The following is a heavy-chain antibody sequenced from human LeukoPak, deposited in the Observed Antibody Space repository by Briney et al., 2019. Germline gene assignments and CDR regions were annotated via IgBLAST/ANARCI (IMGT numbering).Heavy chain of an antibody. CDR1: GFTFSSYA. CDR3: AKDSRPSIAVAGKGMDV. D-gene: IGHD6-19*01. CDR2: ISGSGGST. Sequence: GGSLRLSCAASGFTFSSYAMSWVRQAPGKGLEWVSAISGSGGSTYCADSVKGRFTISRDNSKNTLYLQMNSLRAEDTAVYYCAKDSRPSIAVAGKGMDVWGQGTTVTVSS. J-gene: IGHJ6*02. V-gene: IGHV3-23*01.